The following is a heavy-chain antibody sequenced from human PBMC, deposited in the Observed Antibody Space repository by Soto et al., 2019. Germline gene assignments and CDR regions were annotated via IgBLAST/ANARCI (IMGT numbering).Heavy chain of an antibody. J-gene: IGHJ5*02. D-gene: IGHD2-15*01. CDR1: SGSISSSSYY. Sequence: QLQLQESGPGLVKPSETLSLTCTVPSGSISSSSYYWGWIRQTPGKGLEWIGTISYSGSTYYNPSLESRVTISVDTSKNHFAPTLTSGTAADTAVYYCAVNCIGGRCLAWVDPRGQGTLVTVSS. CDR3: AVNCIGGRCLAWVDP. CDR2: ISYSGST. V-gene: IGHV4-39*01.